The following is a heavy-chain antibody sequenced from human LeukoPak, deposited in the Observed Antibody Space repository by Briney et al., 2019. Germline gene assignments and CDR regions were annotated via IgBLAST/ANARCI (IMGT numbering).Heavy chain of an antibody. CDR3: ARDLGYYDILTGYSRDAFDI. CDR1: GGSISSYY. Sequence: PSETLSLTCTVSGGSISSYYWSWIRQPPGKGLEWIGYIYYSGSTNYNPSLKSRVTISVDTSKNQFSLKLSSVTAADTAVYYCARDLGYYDILTGYSRDAFDIWGQGTMVTVSS. J-gene: IGHJ3*02. D-gene: IGHD3-9*01. CDR2: IYYSGST. V-gene: IGHV4-59*01.